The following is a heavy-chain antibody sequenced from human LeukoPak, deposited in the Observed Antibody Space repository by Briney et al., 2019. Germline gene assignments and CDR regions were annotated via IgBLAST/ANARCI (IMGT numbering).Heavy chain of an antibody. CDR2: AHNGGTT. V-gene: IGHV4-59*02. D-gene: IGHD2-2*02. CDR3: ARINTLGGRFES. Sequence: SGTLSLTCAVSGGSVTNYYWSWIRQPPGKGLEWIGCAHNGGTTDYNPSLKSRVTISVDTSKDQFSLNMISVTAADTAVYYCARINTLGGRFESWGQGTLVTVSS. J-gene: IGHJ4*02. CDR1: GGSVTNYY.